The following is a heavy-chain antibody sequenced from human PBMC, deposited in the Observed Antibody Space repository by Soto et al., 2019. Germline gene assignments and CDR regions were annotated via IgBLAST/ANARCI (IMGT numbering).Heavy chain of an antibody. Sequence: QVQLVQSGAEVKKPGASVKVSCKASGYTFTGYYMHWVRQAPGQWLEWMGWINPNSGGTNYAQKFQGWVTMTRDPSISTAYMELSRMRADDTAVYYCARDGLWGYCSGGSCYSGLFDYWGQGTLVTVSS. D-gene: IGHD2-15*01. J-gene: IGHJ4*02. CDR1: GYTFTGYY. CDR3: ARDGLWGYCSGGSCYSGLFDY. CDR2: INPNSGGT. V-gene: IGHV1-2*04.